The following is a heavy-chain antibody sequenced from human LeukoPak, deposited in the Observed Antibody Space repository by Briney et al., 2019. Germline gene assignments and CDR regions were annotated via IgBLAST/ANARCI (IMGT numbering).Heavy chain of an antibody. CDR1: GGPCSGYF. V-gene: IGHV4-34*01. Sequence: SETLSLTCAVSGGPCSGYFWSWIRQSSGKGLEWIREIHNSGTTNYNPSLNSRVTISEDTSKNQFYLNLSSVTAADTAVYYCARRYYYNSGSFPFDFWGQGTLVTVSS. CDR2: IHNSGTT. D-gene: IGHD3-10*01. CDR3: ARRYYYNSGSFPFDF. J-gene: IGHJ4*02.